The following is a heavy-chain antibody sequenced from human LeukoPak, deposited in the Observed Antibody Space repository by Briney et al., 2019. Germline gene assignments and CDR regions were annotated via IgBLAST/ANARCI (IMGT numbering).Heavy chain of an antibody. Sequence: SSQTLSLTCTVSGGSISSYYWSWIRQPAGKGLEWIGRIYTSGSTNYNPSLKSRVTMSVDTSKNQFSLKLSSVTAADTAVYYCARDVICSGGSCYPQEWFDPWGQGTLVTVSS. CDR2: IYTSGST. CDR3: ARDVICSGGSCYPQEWFDP. V-gene: IGHV4-4*07. CDR1: GGSISSYY. J-gene: IGHJ5*02. D-gene: IGHD2-15*01.